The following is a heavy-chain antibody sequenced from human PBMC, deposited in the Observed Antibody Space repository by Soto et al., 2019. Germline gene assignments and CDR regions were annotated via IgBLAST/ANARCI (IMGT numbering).Heavy chain of an antibody. CDR3: ARVSSSIVVVPDYGMDV. V-gene: IGHV1-18*04. Sequence: QVKLVQSGVEVKKPGASVKVSCKASGYTFISHGISWVRQAPGQGLEWMGWISGKNGNTNYAQKLQGRVTLTTDTSTSTAYMELRSLRSDDTAVYYCARVSSSIVVVPDYGMDVWGQGTTFTISS. J-gene: IGHJ6*02. CDR2: ISGKNGNT. D-gene: IGHD2-15*01. CDR1: GYTFISHG.